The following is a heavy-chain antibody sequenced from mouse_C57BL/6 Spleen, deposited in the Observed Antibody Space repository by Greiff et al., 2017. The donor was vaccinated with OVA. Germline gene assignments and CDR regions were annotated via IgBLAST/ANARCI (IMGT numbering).Heavy chain of an antibody. D-gene: IGHD2-3*01. V-gene: IGHV1-26*01. Sequence: EVQLQQSGPELVKPGASVKISCKASGYTFTDYYMNWVKQSHGKSLEWIGDINPNNGGTSYNQKFKGKATLTVDKSSSTAYIELRSLTSEDSAVYYCARFGGYYSFDYWGQGTTLTVSS. CDR1: GYTFTDYY. CDR3: ARFGGYYSFDY. CDR2: INPNNGGT. J-gene: IGHJ2*01.